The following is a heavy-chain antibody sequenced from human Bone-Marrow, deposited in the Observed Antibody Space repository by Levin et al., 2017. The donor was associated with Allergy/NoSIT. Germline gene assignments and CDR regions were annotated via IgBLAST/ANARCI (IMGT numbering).Heavy chain of an antibody. J-gene: IGHJ4*02. Sequence: GESLKISCKASGYTFTGYYMHWVRQAPGQGLEWMGWINPNSGGTNYAQKFQGRVTMTRDTSISTAYMELSRLRSDDTAVYYCARDYYDSSGYYPTKDGYWGQGTLVTVSS. CDR3: ARDYYDSSGYYPTKDGY. V-gene: IGHV1-2*02. CDR1: GYTFTGYY. CDR2: INPNSGGT. D-gene: IGHD3-22*01.